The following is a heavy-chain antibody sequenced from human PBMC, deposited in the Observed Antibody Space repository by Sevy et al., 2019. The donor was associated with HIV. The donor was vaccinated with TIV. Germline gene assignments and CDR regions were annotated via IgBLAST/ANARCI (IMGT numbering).Heavy chain of an antibody. J-gene: IGHJ1*01. CDR2: INPSSGGT. D-gene: IGHD2-15*01. Sequence: ASVKVSCKASGYTFTGYYMHWVRQAPGQGLEWMGWINPSSGGTNYAQKFQGRVTMTRDTSISTAYMELSRLRSDDTDVYYCAREGSVVPEYFQHWGQGTLVTVSS. CDR1: GYTFTGYY. CDR3: AREGSVVPEYFQH. V-gene: IGHV1-2*02.